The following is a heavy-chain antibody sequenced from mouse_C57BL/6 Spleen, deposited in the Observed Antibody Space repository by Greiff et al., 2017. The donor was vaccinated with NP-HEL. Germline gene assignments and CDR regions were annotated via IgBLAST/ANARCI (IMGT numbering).Heavy chain of an antibody. CDR3: ARGRVTTVVADV. V-gene: IGHV1-53*01. Sequence: QVRLQQPGTELVKPGASVKLSCKASGYTFTSYWMHWVKQRPGQGLEWIGNINPSNGGTNYNEKFKSKATLTVDKSSSTAYMQLSSLTSEDSAVYYCARGRVTTVVADVWGTGTTVTVSS. CDR1: GYTFTSYW. CDR2: INPSNGGT. J-gene: IGHJ1*03. D-gene: IGHD1-1*01.